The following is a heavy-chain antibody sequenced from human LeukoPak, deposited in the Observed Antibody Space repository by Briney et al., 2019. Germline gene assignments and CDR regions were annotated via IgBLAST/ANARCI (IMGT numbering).Heavy chain of an antibody. D-gene: IGHD3-10*01. Sequence: PSETLSLTCTVSGDSINKYFWSWLRQSPGKGLEWIGYISHSGNTNYNPSLKSRVTISLDKSNNQFSLRLSSVTAADTAVYYCARLQMVRGARGWSDPWGQGTLVTVSS. CDR1: GDSINKYF. CDR2: ISHSGNT. CDR3: ARLQMVRGARGWSDP. V-gene: IGHV4-59*01. J-gene: IGHJ5*02.